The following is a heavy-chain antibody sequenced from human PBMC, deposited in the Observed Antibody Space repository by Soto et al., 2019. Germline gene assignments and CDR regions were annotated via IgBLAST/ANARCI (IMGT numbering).Heavy chain of an antibody. CDR3: ATRGRYSYGSDY. CDR2: IYYSGST. J-gene: IGHJ4*02. Sequence: SETLSLTCTVSGGSISSSSYYWGWIRQPPGKGLEWIGSIYYSGSTYYNPSLKSRVTISVDTSKNQFSLKLSSVTAADTAVYYCATRGRYSYGSDYWGQGTLVTVSS. V-gene: IGHV4-39*07. D-gene: IGHD5-18*01. CDR1: GGSISSSSYY.